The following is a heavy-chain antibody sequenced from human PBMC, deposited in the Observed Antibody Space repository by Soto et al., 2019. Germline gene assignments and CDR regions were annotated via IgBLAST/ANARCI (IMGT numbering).Heavy chain of an antibody. Sequence: ASVKVSCKASGYTFTSYAMHWVRQAPGQGLEWMGWINAGNGNTKYSQKLQSRVTITRDTSASTAYMEMSSLRSEDTAVYYCARDLAPDIWGQGTLVTVSS. V-gene: IGHV1-3*01. J-gene: IGHJ4*02. CDR2: INAGNGNT. CDR1: GYTFTSYA. CDR3: ARDLAPDI.